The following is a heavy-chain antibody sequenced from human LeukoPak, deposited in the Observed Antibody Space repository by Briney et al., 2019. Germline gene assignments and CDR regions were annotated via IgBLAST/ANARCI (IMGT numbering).Heavy chain of an antibody. D-gene: IGHD5-24*01. Sequence: PGGSLRLSCVASGFTFSSSWMTWVRQAQGMGLERVANIKADGSGKYYVDSVRGRFSISRDNAKNSLYLELNSLRAEDTGVYFCARDRGWQQFDYWGQGTLVTVPS. CDR3: ARDRGWQQFDY. CDR2: IKADGSGK. J-gene: IGHJ4*01. V-gene: IGHV3-7*01. CDR1: GFTFSSSW.